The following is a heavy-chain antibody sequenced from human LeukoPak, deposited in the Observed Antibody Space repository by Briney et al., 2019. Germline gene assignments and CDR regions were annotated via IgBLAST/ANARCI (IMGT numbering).Heavy chain of an antibody. CDR1: GFTFSSYW. D-gene: IGHD3-22*01. V-gene: IGHV3-74*01. CDR2: INSDGSST. Sequence: GGSLRLSCAASGFTFSSYWMHWVRQAPGKGLVWVSRINSDGSSTSYADSVKGRFTISRDNAKNSLYLQMNSLRAADTDLYYCAKIAKYFYDSSGAFDYWGQGTLVTVS. CDR3: AKIAKYFYDSSGAFDY. J-gene: IGHJ4*02.